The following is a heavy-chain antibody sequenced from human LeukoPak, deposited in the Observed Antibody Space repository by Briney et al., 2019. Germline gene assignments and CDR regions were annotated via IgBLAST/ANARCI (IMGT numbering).Heavy chain of an antibody. CDR3: ATLYSSGHAFDP. CDR2: IHYSGNT. J-gene: IGHJ5*02. V-gene: IGHV4-59*01. D-gene: IGHD6-19*01. Sequence: SETLSLTCTVSGGSISSYYWSWIRQPPGKGLEWIGYIHYSGNTNYNPSLKSRVTISVDTSKNQFSLKLSSVTAADTAVYYCATLYSSGHAFDPWGQGTLVTVSS. CDR1: GGSISSYY.